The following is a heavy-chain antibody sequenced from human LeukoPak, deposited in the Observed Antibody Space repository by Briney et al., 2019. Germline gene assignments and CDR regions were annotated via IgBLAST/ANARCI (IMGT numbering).Heavy chain of an antibody. V-gene: IGHV1-69*06. CDR1: VGTFSSYA. CDR2: IIPIFGTA. Sequence: ASVKVSCKASVGTFSSYAISWVRQAPGQGLEWMGGIIPIFGTANYAQKFQGRVTITADKSTSTAYMELSSLRSEDTAVYYCARGVVVVGYFDYWGQGTLVTVSS. CDR3: ARGVVVVGYFDY. J-gene: IGHJ4*02. D-gene: IGHD3-22*01.